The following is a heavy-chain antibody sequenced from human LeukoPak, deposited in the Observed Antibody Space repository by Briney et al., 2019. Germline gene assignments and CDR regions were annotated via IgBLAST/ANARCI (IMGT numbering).Heavy chain of an antibody. CDR1: GGTFSSYA. CDR3: ARGPAAMGYYYGMDV. J-gene: IGHJ6*02. CDR2: IIPIFGIA. D-gene: IGHD2-2*01. V-gene: IGHV1-69*04. Sequence: SVKVSCKASGGTFSSYAISWVRQAPGQGLEWMGRIIPIFGIANYAQKFQGRVTITADKSTSTAYMELSSLRSEDTAVYYCARGPAAMGYYYGMDVWGQGTTVTVSS.